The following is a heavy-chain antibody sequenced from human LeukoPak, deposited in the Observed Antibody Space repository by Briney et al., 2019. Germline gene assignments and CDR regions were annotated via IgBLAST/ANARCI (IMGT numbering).Heavy chain of an antibody. J-gene: IGHJ4*02. CDR2: ISWNSGSI. Sequence: GGSLRLSCAASGFTFDDYAMHWVRQAPGKGLEWVSGISWNSGSIGYADSVKGRFTISRDNAKNSLYLQMNSLRAEDMALYYCAKDKAPYSSGWYGFDYWGQGTLVTVSP. CDR3: AKDKAPYSSGWYGFDY. D-gene: IGHD6-19*01. V-gene: IGHV3-9*03. CDR1: GFTFDDYA.